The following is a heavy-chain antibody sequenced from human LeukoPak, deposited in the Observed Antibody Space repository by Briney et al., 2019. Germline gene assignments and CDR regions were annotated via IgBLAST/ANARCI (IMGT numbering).Heavy chain of an antibody. V-gene: IGHV4-59*08. D-gene: IGHD6-13*01. CDR1: GGSISSYY. CDR2: IYYSGST. Sequence: SETLSLTCTVSGGSISSYYWSWIRQPPGKGLEWIGYIYYSGSTNYNPSLKSRVTISVDTSKNQFSLKLSSVTAADTAVYYCARVSQYSSSLDYWGQGTLVTVSS. CDR3: ARVSQYSSSLDY. J-gene: IGHJ4*02.